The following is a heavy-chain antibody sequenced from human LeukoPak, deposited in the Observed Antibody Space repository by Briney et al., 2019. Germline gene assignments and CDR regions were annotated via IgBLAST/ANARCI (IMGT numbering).Heavy chain of an antibody. CDR2: INTDGSST. CDR1: RFTLSSYW. J-gene: IGHJ4*02. V-gene: IGHV3-74*01. Sequence: PGGSLRLSCAASRFTLSSYWMHWVRQAPGKGLVWVSRINTDGSSTNYADSVKDRSTISRDNAMNTLYLQMNNLRAEDTAVYHCASRTGVYWGQGTLVSVSS. D-gene: IGHD1-14*01. CDR3: ASRTGVY.